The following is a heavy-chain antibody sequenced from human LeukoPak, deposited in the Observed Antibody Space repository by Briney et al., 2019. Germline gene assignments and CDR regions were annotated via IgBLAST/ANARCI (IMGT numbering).Heavy chain of an antibody. CDR2: LSQEGTQK. CDR1: GFTFSQYW. V-gene: IGHV3-7*01. D-gene: IGHD4-11*01. CDR3: VRDSPLRYSGSEAAY. J-gene: IGHJ4*02. Sequence: GGSLRLSCVASGFTFSQYWMAWARQAPGRGLEWVAYLSQEGTQKDYVASVRGRFAISRVNSDNSLFLQMDSLRAEDTGVYYCVRDSPLRYSGSEAAYWGQGTLVTVSS.